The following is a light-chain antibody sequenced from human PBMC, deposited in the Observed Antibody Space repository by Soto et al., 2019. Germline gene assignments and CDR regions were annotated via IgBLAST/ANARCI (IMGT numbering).Light chain of an antibody. V-gene: IGKV3-15*01. CDR1: HSVSSK. Sequence: EIVVTQSPATLSVSKGEGATLSCRASHSVSSKLAWYQQKPGQAPRLLIYGASTRATGIPARFSGSGSGTEFTLIISRVEPEDFALYYCQQYGSSGTFGQGTKVDI. CDR2: GAS. J-gene: IGKJ1*01. CDR3: QQYGSSGT.